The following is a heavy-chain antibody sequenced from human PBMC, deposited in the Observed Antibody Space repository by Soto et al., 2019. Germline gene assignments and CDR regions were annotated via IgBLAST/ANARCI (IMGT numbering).Heavy chain of an antibody. V-gene: IGHV3-74*01. J-gene: IGHJ4*02. CDR2: ISGDGSTR. CDR1: GFTCSNYW. D-gene: IGHD1-26*01. CDR3: ARDLQRGSYLDY. Sequence: PGGSLRLSCAASGFTCSNYWVHWVRQVTGKGLVWVSRISGDGSTRSYTDSVKGRFTISRDNAKNTLYLQMNNLRAEDTAVYYCARDLQRGSYLDYWGLGTLVTVSS.